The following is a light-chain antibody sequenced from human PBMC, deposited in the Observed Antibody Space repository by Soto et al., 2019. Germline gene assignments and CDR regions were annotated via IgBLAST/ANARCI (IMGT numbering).Light chain of an antibody. CDR2: RDN. J-gene: IGLJ7*01. Sequence: QSVLTQPPSASGTPGQTVTISCSGSSSNIGSHSVDWYQQLPGTAPKLLIYRDNQRPSGVPDRFSGSKSGTSASLVISGLRSEDEAYYYCAGWDDSLSGFAVFGGGTQLTVL. V-gene: IGLV1-47*01. CDR3: AGWDDSLSGFAV. CDR1: SSNIGSHS.